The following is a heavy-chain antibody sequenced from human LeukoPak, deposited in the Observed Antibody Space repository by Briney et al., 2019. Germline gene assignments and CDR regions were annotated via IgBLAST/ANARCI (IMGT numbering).Heavy chain of an antibody. Sequence: GESLKISCKGSGYSFTSYWIGWVRQMPGKGLEWKGIIYPGDSDTRYSPSFQGQVTISADKSISTAYLQWSSLKASDTAMYYCARRNRYNYGEIYYYGMDVWGQGTTVTVSS. V-gene: IGHV5-51*01. J-gene: IGHJ6*02. D-gene: IGHD5-18*01. CDR2: IYPGDSDT. CDR3: ARRNRYNYGEIYYYGMDV. CDR1: GYSFTSYW.